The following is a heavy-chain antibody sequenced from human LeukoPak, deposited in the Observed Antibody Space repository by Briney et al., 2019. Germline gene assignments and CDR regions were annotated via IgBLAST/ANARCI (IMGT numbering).Heavy chain of an antibody. J-gene: IGHJ4*02. CDR3: ARASPDRLFDY. Sequence: SETLSLTCTVSGGSISSGSYYWSWIRQPAGKGLEWIGRIYTSGSTNYNPSLKSRVTISVDTSKNQFSLKLSSVTAADTAVYYCARASPDRLFDYWGQGTLVTVSS. CDR1: GGSISSGSYY. CDR2: IYTSGST. V-gene: IGHV4-61*02.